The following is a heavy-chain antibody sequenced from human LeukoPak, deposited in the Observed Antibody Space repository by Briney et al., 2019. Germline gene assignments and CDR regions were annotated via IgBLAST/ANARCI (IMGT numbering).Heavy chain of an antibody. V-gene: IGHV3-23*01. CDR3: AKGGGLQSPYYYYYYMDV. D-gene: IGHD3-16*01. Sequence: GGSLRLSCAASGFTFSSYAMRWVRQAPGKGLERVSAISGSGGSTYYADSVRGRFTISRDNSKNTLYLQMNSLRAEDTAVYYCAKGGGLQSPYYYYYYMDVWGKGTTVTVSS. J-gene: IGHJ6*03. CDR2: ISGSGGST. CDR1: GFTFSSYA.